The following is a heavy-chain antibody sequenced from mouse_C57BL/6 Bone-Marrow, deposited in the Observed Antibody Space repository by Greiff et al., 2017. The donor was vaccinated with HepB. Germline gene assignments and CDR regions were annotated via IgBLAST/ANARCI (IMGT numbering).Heavy chain of an antibody. CDR2: ISYDGSN. CDR3: ARDAPTGYFDV. V-gene: IGHV3-6*01. Sequence: EVKVEESGPGLVKPSQSLSLTCSVTGYSITSGYYWNWIRQFPGNKLEWMGYISYDGSNNYNPSLKNRISITRDTSKNQFFLKLNSVTTEDTATYYCARDAPTGYFDVWGTGTTVTVSS. CDR1: GYSITSGYY. J-gene: IGHJ1*03.